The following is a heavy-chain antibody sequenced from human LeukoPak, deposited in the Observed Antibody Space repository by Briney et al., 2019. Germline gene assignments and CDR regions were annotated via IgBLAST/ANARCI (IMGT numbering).Heavy chain of an antibody. CDR2: ISGSGGST. Sequence: GGSPRLSCAASGFTFSSYAMSWVRQAPGKGLEWVSAISGSGGSTYYADSVKGRFTISRDNSKNTLYLQMNSLRAEDTAVYYCAKEMVRGVKPSDFDYWGQGTLVTVSS. J-gene: IGHJ4*02. D-gene: IGHD3-10*01. CDR1: GFTFSSYA. V-gene: IGHV3-23*01. CDR3: AKEMVRGVKPSDFDY.